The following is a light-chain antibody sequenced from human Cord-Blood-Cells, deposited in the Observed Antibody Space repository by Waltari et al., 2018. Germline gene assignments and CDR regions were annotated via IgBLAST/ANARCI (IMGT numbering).Light chain of an antibody. J-gene: IGLJ2*01. CDR1: SSDVGGYNY. CDR2: DVS. Sequence: QSALTQPASVSGSPGQSITISCPGTSSDVGGYNYVSWYQQPPGKAPNLMIYDVSNRPSGVSNRFSGSKSGNTASLTISGLQAEDEADYYCSSYTSSSTLVFGGGTKLTVL. CDR3: SSYTSSSTLV. V-gene: IGLV2-14*01.